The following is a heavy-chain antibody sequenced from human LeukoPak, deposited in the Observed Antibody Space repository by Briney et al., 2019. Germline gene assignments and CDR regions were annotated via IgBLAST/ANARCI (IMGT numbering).Heavy chain of an antibody. CDR2: IYYSGST. V-gene: IGHV4-39*01. CDR1: GVSISSSSYY. D-gene: IGHD2-21*02. J-gene: IGHJ6*03. Sequence: PSETLSLTCTVSGVSISSSSYYWGWIRQPPGKRLEWMGSIYYSGSTYYNPSLKSRVTISVDTSKNQFSLKLSSVTAADTAVYYCAVTLKKYYYYYMDVWGKGTTVTVSS. CDR3: AVTLKKYYYYYMDV.